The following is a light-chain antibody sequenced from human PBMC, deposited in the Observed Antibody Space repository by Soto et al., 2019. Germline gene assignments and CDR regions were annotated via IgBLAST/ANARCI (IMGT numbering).Light chain of an antibody. Sequence: DIQMTQSPSAMSASVGDRVTITCRASQGISIYLAWFQQKPGKVPERLIYAASSLQSGVPSRFSGSGSGTEFTLTISSLQPEDFATYYCLQHNAYPWTFGQGTKVEIK. V-gene: IGKV1-17*03. CDR3: LQHNAYPWT. CDR1: QGISIY. CDR2: AAS. J-gene: IGKJ1*01.